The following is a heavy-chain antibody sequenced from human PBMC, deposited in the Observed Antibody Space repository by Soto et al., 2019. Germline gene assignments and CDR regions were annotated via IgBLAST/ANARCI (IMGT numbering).Heavy chain of an antibody. CDR1: GFTFSSYG. CDR2: IWYDGSKK. Sequence: PGGSLTLSCAVSGFTFSSYGMHCVRQAPGKGLEWVAVIWYDGSKKYYADSVKARFTIPRDNSKNTLYLEMDSLRAEDTAVYYCARGHSSSLNWLDPGGKGTLVTVS. D-gene: IGHD6-13*01. V-gene: IGHV3-33*01. CDR3: ARGHSSSLNWLDP. J-gene: IGHJ5*02.